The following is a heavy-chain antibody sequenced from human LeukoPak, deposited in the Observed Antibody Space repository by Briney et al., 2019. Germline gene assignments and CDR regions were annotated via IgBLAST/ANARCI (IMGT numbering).Heavy chain of an antibody. CDR1: GGSISSGGYY. Sequence: SETLSLTCTVSGGSISSGGYYWSWIRQHPGKGLEWIGYIYYSGSTYYNPSLKSRVTLSVDTSKNQFSLKLSSVTAADTAVYYCARAGGFFSPFGYWGQGTLVTVSS. CDR3: ARAGGFFSPFGY. V-gene: IGHV4-31*03. CDR2: IYYSGST. J-gene: IGHJ4*02. D-gene: IGHD3-3*01.